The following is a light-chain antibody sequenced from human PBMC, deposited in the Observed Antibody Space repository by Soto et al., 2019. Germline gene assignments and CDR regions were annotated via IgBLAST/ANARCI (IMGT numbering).Light chain of an antibody. CDR3: QQNYIVPPT. CDR2: AAS. CDR1: QIISTL. J-gene: IGKJ1*01. V-gene: IGKV1-39*01. Sequence: DIQMTQSPSSLSANIGDRINITCRASQIISTLLNWYQQRPGRAPRLVMFAASTLQSGVPSRFSGSGSGTDFTLTITTLQPEDFATYYCQQNYIVPPTFGQGTRV.